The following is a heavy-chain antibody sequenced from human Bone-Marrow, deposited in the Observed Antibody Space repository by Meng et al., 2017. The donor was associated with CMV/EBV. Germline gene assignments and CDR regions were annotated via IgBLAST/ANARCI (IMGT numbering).Heavy chain of an antibody. Sequence: SETLSLTCTVSGGSVSSGSYYWSWIRQPPGKGLEWIGYIYYSGSTNYNPSLKSRVTISVDTSKNQFSLQLSSVTAADTAVYYCAGGLRPTIFGVVSLDPCGQGTLVTVSS. J-gene: IGHJ5*02. CDR1: GGSVSSGSYY. D-gene: IGHD3-3*01. CDR3: AGGLRPTIFGVVSLDP. V-gene: IGHV4-61*01. CDR2: IYYSGST.